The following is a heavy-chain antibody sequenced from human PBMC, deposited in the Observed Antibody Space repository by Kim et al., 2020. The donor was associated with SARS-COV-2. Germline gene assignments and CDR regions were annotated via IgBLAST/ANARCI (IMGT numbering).Heavy chain of an antibody. V-gene: IGHV3-23*01. Sequence: GGSLRLSCAASGFAFSTSAMSWVRQAPGKGLEWVSFITNSGNTIYYADSVKGRFTISRDNLKNTLYLQMNSLRAEDTALYYCARISYPPLAWGQGTLVTVSS. CDR2: ITNSGNTI. CDR3: ARISYPPLA. CDR1: GFAFSTSA. J-gene: IGHJ5*02. D-gene: IGHD3-16*02.